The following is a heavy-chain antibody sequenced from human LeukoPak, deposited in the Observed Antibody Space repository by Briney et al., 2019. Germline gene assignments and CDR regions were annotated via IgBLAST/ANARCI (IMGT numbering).Heavy chain of an antibody. D-gene: IGHD3-22*01. J-gene: IGHJ4*02. Sequence: GGSLRLSCAASGFTFTNYAMSWVRQAPGKGLEWVSAISDSGGNTYYADSVKGRFTISRDNSKNTLYLQMNSLRAEDTAVYYCAQGGYYDSSGYFYDLSFDYWGQGTLVTVSS. CDR3: AQGGYYDSSGYFYDLSFDY. CDR1: GFTFTNYA. V-gene: IGHV3-23*01. CDR2: ISDSGGNT.